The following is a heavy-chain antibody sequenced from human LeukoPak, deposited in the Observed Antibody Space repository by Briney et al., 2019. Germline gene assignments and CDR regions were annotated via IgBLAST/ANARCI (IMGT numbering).Heavy chain of an antibody. D-gene: IGHD3-3*01. CDR1: GFSLGSNC. CDR2: IRGSGGST. J-gene: IGHJ3*02. Sequence: GGCMSLACAVSGFSLGSNCIRWVSQPPGRVMGWDASIRGSGGSTYYADFVKGRLTIGRDHSKHPPCLQVNSLITAHTAVYYCARGFLVWFDAFDIWGQGTMVTVSS. CDR3: ARGFLVWFDAFDI. V-gene: IGHV3-23*01.